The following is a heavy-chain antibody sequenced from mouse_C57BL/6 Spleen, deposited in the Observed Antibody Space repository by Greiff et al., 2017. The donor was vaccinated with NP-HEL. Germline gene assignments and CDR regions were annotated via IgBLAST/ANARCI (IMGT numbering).Heavy chain of an antibody. CDR3: ARDGSSSYFDD. J-gene: IGHJ2*01. V-gene: IGHV3-6*01. Sequence: EVQLQESGPGLVKPSQSLSLTCSVTGYSITSGYYWNWIRQFPGNKLEWMGYISYDGSNNYNPSLKNRISITRDTSKNQFFLKLNSVTTEDTATYYCARDGSSSYFDDWGQGTTLTVAS. CDR2: ISYDGSN. D-gene: IGHD1-1*01. CDR1: GYSITSGYY.